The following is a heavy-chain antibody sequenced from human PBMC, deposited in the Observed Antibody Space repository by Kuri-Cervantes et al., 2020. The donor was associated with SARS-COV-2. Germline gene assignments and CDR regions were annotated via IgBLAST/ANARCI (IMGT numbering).Heavy chain of an antibody. V-gene: IGHV1-69*13. Sequence: SVKVSCKASGGTFRSYSVNWVRQAPGQGLEWMGRIIPTFDTATYAQKFQGRVTFTADESSSTAYMEVNSLTSEDTAVYFCARSQGYCTANSCSWNWFDPWGQGTQVTVSS. CDR3: ARSQGYCTANSCSWNWFDP. CDR2: IIPTFDTA. D-gene: IGHD2-8*02. J-gene: IGHJ5*02. CDR1: GGTFRSYS.